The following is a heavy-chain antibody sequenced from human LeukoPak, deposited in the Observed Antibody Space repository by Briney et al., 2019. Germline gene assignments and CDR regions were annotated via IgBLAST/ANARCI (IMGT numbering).Heavy chain of an antibody. V-gene: IGHV1-8*03. J-gene: IGHJ5*02. Sequence: GASVKVSCKASGYTFTRYDINWVRQATGQGLEWMGWMNPNSGNTGYAQKFQGRVTITRNTSISTAYMELSSLRSEDTAVYFCASGALGGDGLMEGHWFDPWGQGTLVTVSS. D-gene: IGHD2-8*01. CDR3: ASGALGGDGLMEGHWFDP. CDR1: GYTFTRYD. CDR2: MNPNSGNT.